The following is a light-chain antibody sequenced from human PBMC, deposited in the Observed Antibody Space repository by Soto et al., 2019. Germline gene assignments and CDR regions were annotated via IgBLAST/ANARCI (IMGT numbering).Light chain of an antibody. CDR3: QQYGASPWT. V-gene: IGKV3-20*01. J-gene: IGKJ1*01. CDR2: DAS. CDR1: QSVSRNY. Sequence: EIVLRQSPGTLSLSPGGRATLSCRASQSVSRNYLAWYQQEPSQAPRLLIYDASCRATGVPDRFSGSVYGSDCALTISRLAPEDFADYYCQQYGASPWTFGQGTKVEI.